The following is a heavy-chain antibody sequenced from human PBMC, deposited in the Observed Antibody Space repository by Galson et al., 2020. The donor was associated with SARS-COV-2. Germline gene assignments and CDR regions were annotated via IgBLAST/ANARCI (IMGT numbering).Heavy chain of an antibody. CDR1: GFTFSNAW. V-gene: IGHV3-15*07. D-gene: IGHD4-17*01. CDR3: TTGNYYGGNSPFDY. Sequence: GESLKISCAASGFTFSNAWMNWVRQAPGKGLEWVGRIKSKTDGGTTDYAAPVKGRFTISRDDSKNTLYLQMNSLKTEDTAVYYCTTGNYYGGNSPFDYWGQGTLVTVSS. CDR2: IKSKTDGGTT. J-gene: IGHJ4*02.